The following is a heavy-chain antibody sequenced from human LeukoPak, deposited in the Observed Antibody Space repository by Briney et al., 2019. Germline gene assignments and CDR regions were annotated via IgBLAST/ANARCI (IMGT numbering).Heavy chain of an antibody. J-gene: IGHJ4*02. CDR3: AGGGYSYGLAPYFDY. V-gene: IGHV3-74*01. Sequence: PGGSLRLSCAASGFTFSSYWMHWVRQAPGKGLVWVSRINSDGSSTSYADSVKGRFTISRDNAKNTLYLQMNSLRAEDTAVYYCAGGGYSYGLAPYFDYWGQGTLVTVSS. D-gene: IGHD5-18*01. CDR1: GFTFSSYW. CDR2: INSDGSST.